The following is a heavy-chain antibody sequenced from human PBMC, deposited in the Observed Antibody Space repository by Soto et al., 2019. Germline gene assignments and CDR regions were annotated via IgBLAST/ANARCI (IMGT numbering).Heavy chain of an antibody. J-gene: IGHJ4*02. CDR3: AKDSSGSYYTQFDY. D-gene: IGHD1-26*01. V-gene: IGHV3-30*18. CDR1: GFTFSSYG. Sequence: GALLPSCSASGFTFSSYGMHWVRQAPGKGLEWVAVISYDGSNKYYADSVKGRFTISRDNSKNTLYLQMNSLRAEDTAVYYCAKDSSGSYYTQFDYWGQGTLVTVYS. CDR2: ISYDGSNK.